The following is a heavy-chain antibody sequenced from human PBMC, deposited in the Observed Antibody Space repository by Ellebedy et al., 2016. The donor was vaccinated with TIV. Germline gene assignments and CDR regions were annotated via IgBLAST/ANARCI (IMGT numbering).Heavy chain of an antibody. V-gene: IGHV1-58*01. D-gene: IGHD1-26*01. CDR2: IVVGSGNT. Sequence: AASVTVSCKASGFTFTSSAVQWVRQARGQRLEWIGWIVVGSGNTNYAQKFQERVTITRDMSTSTAYMELSSLRSEDTAMYYCAVVGATSFDYWGQGTLVTVSS. J-gene: IGHJ4*02. CDR1: GFTFTSSA. CDR3: AVVGATSFDY.